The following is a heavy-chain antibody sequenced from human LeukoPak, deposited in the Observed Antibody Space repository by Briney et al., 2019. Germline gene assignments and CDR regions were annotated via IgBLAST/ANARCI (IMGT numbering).Heavy chain of an antibody. V-gene: IGHV3-23*01. Sequence: QPGGSLRLSCAVSGFTVSSCAMSWVRQAPGKGLQWVSSISASGGSTYYADSVKGRFTISRDKSKNTVYLQMNSLRADDTAVYYCAKRSGPLDHWGQGTLVTVSS. CDR2: ISASGGST. J-gene: IGHJ4*02. CDR3: AKRSGPLDH. CDR1: GFTVSSCA. D-gene: IGHD5-12*01.